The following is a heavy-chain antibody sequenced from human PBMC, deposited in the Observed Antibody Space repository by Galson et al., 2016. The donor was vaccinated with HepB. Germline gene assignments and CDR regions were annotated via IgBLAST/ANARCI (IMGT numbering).Heavy chain of an antibody. CDR2: IKEDGSEE. Sequence: SLRLSCAASGFTFSSYWMTWVRQVPGKGLEWVANIKEDGSEEYYVDSVKGRFTISRDNAKNSLYLQMNGLRVEDTAVYFCARVSHAVVVTVFDPWGQGTLVTVSS. CDR3: ARVSHAVVVTVFDP. CDR1: GFTFSSYW. D-gene: IGHD2-21*02. V-gene: IGHV3-7*04. J-gene: IGHJ5*02.